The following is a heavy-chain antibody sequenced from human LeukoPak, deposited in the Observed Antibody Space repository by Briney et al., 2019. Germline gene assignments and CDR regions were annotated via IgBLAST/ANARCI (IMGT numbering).Heavy chain of an antibody. CDR1: GGTFSSYA. CDR2: IIPILGIA. CDR3: ARDPRDHYFDY. Sequence: ASVKVSCKASGGTFSSYAISWVRQAPGQGLEWMGRIIPILGIANYAQKFQGRVTITADKSTSTAYMELSSLRSEDTAVYYCARDPRDHYFDYWGQGTLVTVSS. J-gene: IGHJ4*02. V-gene: IGHV1-69*04.